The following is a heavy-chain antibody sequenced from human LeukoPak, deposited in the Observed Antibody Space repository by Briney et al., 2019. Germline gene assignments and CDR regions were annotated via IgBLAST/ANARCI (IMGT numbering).Heavy chain of an antibody. Sequence: GGSLRLSCAASGFTFSSYGMHWVRQAPGKGLEWVAVISYDGSNKYYADSVKGRFTISRDNSKNTLYLQMNSLRAEDTAVYYCAKAESFSGSVTIVDYWGQGTLVTVSS. V-gene: IGHV3-30*18. D-gene: IGHD1-26*01. CDR1: GFTFSSYG. CDR3: AKAESFSGSVTIVDY. J-gene: IGHJ4*02. CDR2: ISYDGSNK.